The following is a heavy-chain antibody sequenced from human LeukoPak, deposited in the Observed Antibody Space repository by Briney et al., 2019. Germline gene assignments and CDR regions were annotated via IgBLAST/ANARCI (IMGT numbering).Heavy chain of an antibody. Sequence: GGSLRLSCAASGFIFDDYAMHWVRQAPGKGLEWVSVISGSGYYSYYADSVKGRFTVSRGNSKTTLYLQMNSLRADDTAVYYCAKGGPTGSNYFDFWGQGTLVTVSS. CDR1: GFIFDDYA. V-gene: IGHV3-23*01. CDR2: ISGSGYYS. J-gene: IGHJ4*02. D-gene: IGHD1-26*01. CDR3: AKGGPTGSNYFDF.